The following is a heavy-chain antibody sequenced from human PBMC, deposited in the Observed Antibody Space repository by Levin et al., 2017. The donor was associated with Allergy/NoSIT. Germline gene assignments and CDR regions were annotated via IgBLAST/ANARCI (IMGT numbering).Heavy chain of an antibody. CDR2: IYYSGST. CDR3: ARGGYYGSGSDYNAQEFDY. J-gene: IGHJ4*02. Sequence: SETLSLTCTVSGGSISSYYWSWIRQPPGKGLEWIGYIYYSGSTNYNPSLKSRVTISVDTSKNQFSLKLSSVTAADTAVYYCARGGYYGSGSDYNAQEFDYWGQGTLVTVSS. V-gene: IGHV4-59*01. CDR1: GGSISSYY. D-gene: IGHD3-10*01.